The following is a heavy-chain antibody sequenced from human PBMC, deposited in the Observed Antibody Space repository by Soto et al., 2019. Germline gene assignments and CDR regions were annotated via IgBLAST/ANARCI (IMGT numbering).Heavy chain of an antibody. CDR3: ARGNYNDYGMDV. Sequence: ASAKVSWKASGYAFTSYVINWVRQATGQGLEWMGWMNPNSGNTGYAQKFQGRVTMTRNTSISTAYMELSSLRSEDTAVYYCARGNYNDYGMDVWGQGTTVTVSS. J-gene: IGHJ6*02. D-gene: IGHD1-7*01. CDR2: MNPNSGNT. CDR1: GYAFTSYV. V-gene: IGHV1-8*01.